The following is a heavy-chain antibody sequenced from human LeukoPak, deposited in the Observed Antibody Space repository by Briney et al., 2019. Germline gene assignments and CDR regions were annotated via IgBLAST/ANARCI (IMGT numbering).Heavy chain of an antibody. D-gene: IGHD2-15*01. CDR3: ARGRGYCSGGSCYVDY. Sequence: SQTLSLTCAVSGGSISSGCYCWSWVRPPPGMGLEGIGYIYHSGSTYYNPSRKSRVTISVDRYKNQFSLKLSSVTAADTAVYYCARGRGYCSGGSCYVDYWGQGTLVTVSS. V-gene: IGHV4-30-2*01. CDR2: IYHSGST. J-gene: IGHJ4*02. CDR1: GGSISSGCYC.